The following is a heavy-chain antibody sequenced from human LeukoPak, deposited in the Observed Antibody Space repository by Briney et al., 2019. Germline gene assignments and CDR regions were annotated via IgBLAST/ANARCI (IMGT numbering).Heavy chain of an antibody. Sequence: ASVKVSCKASGYTFTSYGISWVQQAPGQGLEWMGWISAYNGNTNYAQKLQGRVTMTTDTSTSTAYMELRSLRSDDTAVYYCARTIYCSSTSCYLGDFWSGYYQYYFDYWGQGTLVTVSS. D-gene: IGHD2-2*01. CDR3: ARTIYCSSTSCYLGDFWSGYYQYYFDY. CDR1: GYTFTSYG. J-gene: IGHJ4*02. CDR2: ISAYNGNT. V-gene: IGHV1-18*01.